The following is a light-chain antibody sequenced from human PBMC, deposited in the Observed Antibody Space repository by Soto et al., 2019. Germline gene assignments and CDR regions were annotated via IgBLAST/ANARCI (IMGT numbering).Light chain of an antibody. CDR2: DAS. Sequence: EIVLTQSPATLSLSTGERATLSCRASQSVGIYLGWYQQRPGQAPRLLIYDASNRAAGIPGRFSGSGSGTDFTLTINSLEPEDFAVYYCQYRNTWPPAFGQGTRLEIK. CDR1: QSVGIY. J-gene: IGKJ5*01. CDR3: QYRNTWPPA. V-gene: IGKV3-11*01.